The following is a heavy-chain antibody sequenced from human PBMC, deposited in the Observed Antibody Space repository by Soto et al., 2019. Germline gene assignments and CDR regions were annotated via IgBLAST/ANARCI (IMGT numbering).Heavy chain of an antibody. Sequence: GGSLILSCAASRFTFINYWMSWVRQAPGKGLEWVASIRQDGSEKYYLDSVKGRFTISRDNAENSLDLQMNSLRVEDTAVYYCAREGSGFYADYWGQGTLVTVSS. V-gene: IGHV3-7*01. D-gene: IGHD6-19*01. CDR2: IRQDGSEK. CDR1: RFTFINYW. CDR3: AREGSGFYADY. J-gene: IGHJ4*02.